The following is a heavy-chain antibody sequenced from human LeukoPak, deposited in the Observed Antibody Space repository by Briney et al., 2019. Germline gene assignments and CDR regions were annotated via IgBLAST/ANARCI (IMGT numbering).Heavy chain of an antibody. D-gene: IGHD3-16*02. Sequence: SQTLSLTCTVSGGSISSGDYYWSWIRQPPGKGLEWIGYIYYSGSTNYNPSLKSRVTISVDTSKNQFSLKLSSVTAADTAVYYCAREGLRLGELSLGYFDYWGQGTLVTVSS. CDR2: IYYSGST. CDR3: AREGLRLGELSLGYFDY. V-gene: IGHV4-61*08. J-gene: IGHJ4*02. CDR1: GGSISSGDYY.